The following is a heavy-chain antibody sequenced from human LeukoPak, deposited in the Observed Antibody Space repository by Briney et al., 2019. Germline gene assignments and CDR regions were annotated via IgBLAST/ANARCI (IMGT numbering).Heavy chain of an antibody. V-gene: IGHV3-53*01. CDR3: ARRGGAYSHPYDY. J-gene: IGHJ4*02. CDR2: IYSDNT. Sequence: GGSLRLSCTVSGFTVSSNSMSWVRQAPGKGLEWVSFIYSDNTHHSDSVKGRFTISRDNSKNTLYLQMNSLRAEDTAVYYCARRGGAYSHPYDYWGQRTLVTVSS. D-gene: IGHD4/OR15-4a*01. CDR1: GFTVSSNS.